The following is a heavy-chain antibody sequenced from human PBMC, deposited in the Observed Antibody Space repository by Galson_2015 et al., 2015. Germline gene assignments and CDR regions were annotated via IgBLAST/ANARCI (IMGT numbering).Heavy chain of an antibody. CDR1: GGSISSSNW. CDR3: ARVNGYSYAVPPGGRGPYYFDY. CDR2: IYHSGST. D-gene: IGHD5-18*01. Sequence: TLSLTCAVSGGSISSSNWWSWVRQPPGKGLEWVGEIYHSGSTNYNPSLKSRVTISVDKSKNQFSLKLSSVTAADAAVYYCARVNGYSYAVPPGGRGPYYFDYWGQGTLVTVSS. J-gene: IGHJ4*02. V-gene: IGHV4-4*02.